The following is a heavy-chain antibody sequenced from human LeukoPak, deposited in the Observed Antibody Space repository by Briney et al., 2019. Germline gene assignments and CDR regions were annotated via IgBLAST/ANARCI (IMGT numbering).Heavy chain of an antibody. CDR1: GYTFTSYG. J-gene: IGHJ3*02. V-gene: IGHV1-18*01. Sequence: GASVKVSCKASGYTFTSYGISWVRQAPGQRLEWMGWISDYNGNTNYAQKLQGRVTMTTDTSTSTAYMELRSLRSDDTAVYYCARDQNGQDDAFDIWGQGTMVTVSS. D-gene: IGHD2-8*01. CDR3: ARDQNGQDDAFDI. CDR2: ISDYNGNT.